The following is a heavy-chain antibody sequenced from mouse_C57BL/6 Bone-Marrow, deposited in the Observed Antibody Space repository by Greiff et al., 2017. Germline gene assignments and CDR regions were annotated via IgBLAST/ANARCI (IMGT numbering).Heavy chain of an antibody. CDR2: INPYNGGT. D-gene: IGHD2-4*01. J-gene: IGHJ3*01. Sequence: VQLQQSGPVLVKPGASVKMSCKASGYTFTDYYMNWVKQSHGKSLEWIGVINPYNGGTSYNQTFKGKATLAVDKYSSTAYMELNSLTSEDSAVYYCARTGVLYYDYDAWFAYWGQGTLVTVSA. CDR3: ARTGVLYYDYDAWFAY. CDR1: GYTFTDYY. V-gene: IGHV1-19*01.